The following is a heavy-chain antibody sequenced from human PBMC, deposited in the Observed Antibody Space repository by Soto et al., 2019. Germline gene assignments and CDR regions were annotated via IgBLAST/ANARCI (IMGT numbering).Heavy chain of an antibody. V-gene: IGHV3-74*01. CDR1: GFTFSAYW. CDR2: ISDDGSTA. D-gene: IGHD1-1*01. J-gene: IGHJ4*02. Sequence: GGSLRLSCAVSGFTFSAYWMQWVRQVPGKGLTWVSRISDDGSTATYADSIKGRFVISRDNAKNSLYLEMNTLRVDDSGLYYCARGPRVSSTGTGAHWGRGTLLTVSS. CDR3: ARGPRVSSTGTGAH.